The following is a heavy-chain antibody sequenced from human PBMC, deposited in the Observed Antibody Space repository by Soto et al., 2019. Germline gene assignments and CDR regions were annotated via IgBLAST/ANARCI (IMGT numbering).Heavy chain of an antibody. V-gene: IGHV4-34*01. CDR1: GGSFSGYY. CDR2: INHSGST. CDR3: ARGGPYYFTSGPTRFLDY. J-gene: IGHJ4*02. Sequence: SETLSLTCAVSGGSFSGYYWSWIRQPPGKGLEWIGEINHSGSTNYNPSLKSRVTISVDTSKNQFSLKLSSVTAADTAVYYCARGGPYYFTSGPTRFLDYWGQGTLVTV. D-gene: IGHD3-22*01.